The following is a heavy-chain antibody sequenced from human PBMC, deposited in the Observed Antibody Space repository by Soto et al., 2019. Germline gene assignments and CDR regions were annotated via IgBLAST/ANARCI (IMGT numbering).Heavy chain of an antibody. Sequence: QVQLVESGGGVVQPGRSLRLSCAASGFTFSSYAMHWVRQAPGKGLEWVAVISYDGSNNYYADSVKGRFTISRDNSKNTLYLQMNSLRAEDTAVYYCARDSAEQQLAHDYWGQGTLVTVSS. D-gene: IGHD6-13*01. J-gene: IGHJ4*02. CDR1: GFTFSSYA. CDR3: ARDSAEQQLAHDY. V-gene: IGHV3-30-3*01. CDR2: ISYDGSNN.